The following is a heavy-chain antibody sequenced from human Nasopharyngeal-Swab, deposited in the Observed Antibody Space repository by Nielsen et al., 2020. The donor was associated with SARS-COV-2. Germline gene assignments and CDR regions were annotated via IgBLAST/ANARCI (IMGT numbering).Heavy chain of an antibody. Sequence: GESLKISCAASGVSVNYFYMTWVRQAPGKGLEWVSIIYSGGRTFYADSVMGRFTISRDHSKNTLYLQMNSLRAEDTAVYYCAGGAVELRGIYFGYGGQGALVTVSS. V-gene: IGHV3-53*01. CDR2: IYSGGRT. CDR1: GVSVNYFY. D-gene: IGHD3-10*01. CDR3: AGGAVELRGIYFGY. J-gene: IGHJ4*02.